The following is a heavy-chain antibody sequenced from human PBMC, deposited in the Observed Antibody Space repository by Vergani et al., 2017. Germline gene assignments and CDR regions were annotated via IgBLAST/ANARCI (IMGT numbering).Heavy chain of an antibody. CDR3: ARKHISNYYDSXGYYYMGYYYGMDV. CDR1: GFTFSDYY. Sequence: VHLLESGGGQVEAGGSLRLSCVASGFTFSDYYMSWIRQAPGKGLEWVSYISSSGSTIYYADSVKGRFTLSRDNAKNSLYLQMNSLRAEDTAVYYCARKHISNYYDSXGYYYMGYYYGMDVWGQGTTVTVSS. J-gene: IGHJ6*02. D-gene: IGHD3-22*01. V-gene: IGHV3-11*01. CDR2: ISSSGSTI.